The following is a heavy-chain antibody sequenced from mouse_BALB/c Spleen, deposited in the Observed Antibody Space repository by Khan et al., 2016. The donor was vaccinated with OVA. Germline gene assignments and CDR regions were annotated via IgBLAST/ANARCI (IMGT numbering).Heavy chain of an antibody. CDR3: SRGGLGSAMDY. CDR2: ILPGSVSI. J-gene: IGHJ4*01. V-gene: IGHV1-9*01. D-gene: IGHD3-3*01. Sequence: VQLQQSGAEVMKPGASVKISCKTTGYTFSSYWIEWVKQTPGHGLEWIGEILPGSVSIKYNEKFKGKATFTAETSSNTAYIQVSSLTSEDSAVYYCSRGGLGSAMDYWGQGTSVAVSS. CDR1: GYTFSSYW.